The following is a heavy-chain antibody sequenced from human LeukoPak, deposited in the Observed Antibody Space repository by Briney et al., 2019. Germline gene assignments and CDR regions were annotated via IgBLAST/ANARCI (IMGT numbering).Heavy chain of an antibody. Sequence: GSSVKVSCKASGGTFSSYAISWVRQAPGQGLEWMVGIIPIFGTANYAQKFQGRVTITTDESTSTAYMELSSLRSEDTAVYYCARVVQLERQEYYYYMDVWGKGTTVTVSS. CDR3: ARVVQLERQEYYYYMDV. D-gene: IGHD1-1*01. J-gene: IGHJ6*03. CDR1: GGTFSSYA. CDR2: IIPIFGTA. V-gene: IGHV1-69*05.